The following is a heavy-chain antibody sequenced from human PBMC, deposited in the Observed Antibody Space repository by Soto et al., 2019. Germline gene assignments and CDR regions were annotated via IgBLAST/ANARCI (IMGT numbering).Heavy chain of an antibody. J-gene: IGHJ6*02. CDR3: ARDSLMFLCTNGVCYTRPNYYYYGMDV. Sequence: AAVKVSCKASGYTFTIYGISGVLQPPSQWLDWMGCISAYNGNTNYAQKLQGRVTMTTDTSTSTAYMELRSLRSDDTAVYYCARDSLMFLCTNGVCYTRPNYYYYGMDVWGQGTTVTVSS. V-gene: IGHV1-18*04. CDR1: GYTFTIYG. D-gene: IGHD2-8*01. CDR2: ISAYNGNT.